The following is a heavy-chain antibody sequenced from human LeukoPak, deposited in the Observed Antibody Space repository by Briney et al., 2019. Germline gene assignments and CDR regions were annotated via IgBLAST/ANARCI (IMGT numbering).Heavy chain of an antibody. D-gene: IGHD3-16*01. J-gene: IGHJ6*02. CDR3: AKDRRMMSAYYGMDV. CDR2: ISYDGGNQ. Sequence: VISYDGGNQKYADSVKGRFTISRDNSKNTVYLQLNSLRAEDTAVYYCAKDRRMMSAYYGMDVSGQGTTVIVSS. V-gene: IGHV3-30*18.